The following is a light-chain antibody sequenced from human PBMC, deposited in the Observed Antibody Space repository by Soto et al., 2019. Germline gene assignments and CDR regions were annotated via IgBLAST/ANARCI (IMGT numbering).Light chain of an antibody. J-gene: IGKJ1*01. CDR1: QSLKKTY. Sequence: ETVLTQSPGTLPLSPGERATLSCRASQSLKKTYLAWYQQKPGQAPRLLIYGASRRATGIPDRFSGSGSGTDFTLTISRLEPEDFAVYYCQQYSSSPQTFGQGTKVDIK. CDR2: GAS. CDR3: QQYSSSPQT. V-gene: IGKV3-20*01.